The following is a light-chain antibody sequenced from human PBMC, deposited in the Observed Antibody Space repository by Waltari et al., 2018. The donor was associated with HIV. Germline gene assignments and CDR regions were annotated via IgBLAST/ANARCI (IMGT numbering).Light chain of an antibody. V-gene: IGKV1-6*01. CDR2: SAS. J-gene: IGKJ1*01. CDR1: KGIGND. CDR3: LQDYNYPRT. Sequence: AIQIPQSPSSLSASVGDKISITCRASKGIGNDLVWYQHKSGKAPKLLIYSASRLECGVPSRFSGSGSGTDFTLTISSLQAEDLATYYCLQDYNYPRTFGQGTEVEIK.